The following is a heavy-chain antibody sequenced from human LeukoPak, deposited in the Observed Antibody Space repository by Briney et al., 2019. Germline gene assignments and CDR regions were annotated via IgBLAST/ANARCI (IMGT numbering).Heavy chain of an antibody. CDR2: TYYRSQWYY. CDR1: GDSVSSNSAV. CDR3: ARDHYYGSGGPLGY. D-gene: IGHD3-10*01. Sequence: SQTLSLTCGISGDSVSSNSAVWNWIRQSPSRGLEWLGRTYYRSQWYYDYAVSVKSRITINPDTSENQFSLQLNSVTPEDTAVYYCARDHYYGSGGPLGYWGQGTLVTVSS. V-gene: IGHV6-1*01. J-gene: IGHJ4*02.